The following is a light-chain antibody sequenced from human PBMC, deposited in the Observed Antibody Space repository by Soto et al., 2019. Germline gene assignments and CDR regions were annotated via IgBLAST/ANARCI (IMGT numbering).Light chain of an antibody. J-gene: IGKJ3*01. CDR2: DAS. CDR3: QQRSSRPPIIT. Sequence: EIVLTQSPATLSLSPGERATLSCRASQSVSSYLACSQQKPGQAPRLLIYDASNRATGIPARFSDSEPGTDFTLTISSLEPEDFAGYYCQQRSSRPPIITFGTGTKVDI. V-gene: IGKV3-11*01. CDR1: QSVSSY.